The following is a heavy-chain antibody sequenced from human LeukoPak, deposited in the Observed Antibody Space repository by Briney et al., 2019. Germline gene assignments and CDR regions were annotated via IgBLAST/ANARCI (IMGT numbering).Heavy chain of an antibody. CDR2: ISYDGSNK. CDR1: GFTFSSYA. J-gene: IGHJ1*01. CDR3: ATSERLWSGWYGSFQH. D-gene: IGHD6-19*01. Sequence: PGGSLRLSCAASGFTFSSYAMHWVRQAPGKGLEWVAVISYDGSNKYYADSVKGRFTISRDNSKNTLYLQMNSLRAEDTAVYYCATSERLWSGWYGSFQHWGQGTLVTVSS. V-gene: IGHV3-30*04.